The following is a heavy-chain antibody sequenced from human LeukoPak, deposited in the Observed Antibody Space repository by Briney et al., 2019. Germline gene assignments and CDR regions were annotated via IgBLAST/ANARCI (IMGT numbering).Heavy chain of an antibody. CDR1: GFTFNKFA. CDR3: AKTMVRTAILLSLPSYYYGLDV. D-gene: IGHD3-10*01. Sequence: PGRSLRLTCTASGFTFNKFALHWVRQAPGKGLEWVAIISYVEVKTFYSASVKGRFTISRDNSKNTLYLQVNNLTTEDTAVYFCAKTMVRTAILLSLPSYYYGLDVWGTGTTVTVSS. J-gene: IGHJ6*04. CDR2: ISYVEVKT. V-gene: IGHV3-30-3*02.